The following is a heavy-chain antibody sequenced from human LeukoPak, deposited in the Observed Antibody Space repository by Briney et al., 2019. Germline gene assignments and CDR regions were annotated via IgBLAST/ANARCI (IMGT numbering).Heavy chain of an antibody. V-gene: IGHV3-48*04. CDR1: GFTFSSYS. Sequence: PGGSLRLSCAASGFTFSSYSMNWVRQAPGKGLEWVSYISSSSSTIYYADSVKGRFTISRDNAKNSLYLQMNSLRAEDTAVYYCARDEQLWLRGYFDYWGQGTLVTVSS. CDR2: ISSSSSTI. D-gene: IGHD5-18*01. J-gene: IGHJ4*02. CDR3: ARDEQLWLRGYFDY.